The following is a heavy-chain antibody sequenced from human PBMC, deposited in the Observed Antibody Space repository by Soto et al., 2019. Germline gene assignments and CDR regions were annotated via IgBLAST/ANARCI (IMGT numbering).Heavy chain of an antibody. V-gene: IGHV3-11*05. CDR2: ISSRSSYT. D-gene: IGHD5-12*01. Sequence: QVQLVESGGGLVKPGVSLRRSCAASGFSFSDYDMRWIRQAPGKGLEWVSYISSRSSYTNYADSVKRRFTISRDNAKTSLYLQTHSLRAADTAVYYCARHHHPYSGYDYVDYWGSGTLVTVSS. J-gene: IGHJ4*02. CDR1: GFSFSDYD. CDR3: ARHHHPYSGYDYVDY.